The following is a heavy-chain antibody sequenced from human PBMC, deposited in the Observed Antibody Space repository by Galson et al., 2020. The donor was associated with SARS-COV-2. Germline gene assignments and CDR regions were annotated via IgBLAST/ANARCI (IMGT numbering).Heavy chain of an antibody. CDR1: GRSISSYY. CDR3: ARGFDY. V-gene: IGHV4-59*08. Sequence: SQTLSLTCTVSGRSISSYYWSWIRQPPGKGLEWIGYIYYSGSTNYNPSLKSRVTISVDTSKNQFSLKLSSVTAADTAMYYCARGFDYWGQGTLVTVSS. CDR2: IYYSGST. J-gene: IGHJ4*02.